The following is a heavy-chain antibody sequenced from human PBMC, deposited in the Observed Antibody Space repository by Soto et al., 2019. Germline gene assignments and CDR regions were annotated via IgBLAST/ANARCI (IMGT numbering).Heavy chain of an antibody. CDR3: TSHDATEQNLLPC. V-gene: IGHV3-15*07. CDR1: GFTFSVAW. J-gene: IGHJ4*02. CDR2: IKSTAYGGTT. Sequence: EAQLVESGGGLVKPGGSLRLSCAASGFTFSVAWMNWVRQAPGKGLEWVGRIKSTAYGGTTDYATPVKGRFTISRDDSTSTMYLQMNSLKIEDTGVYYCTSHDATEQNLLPCWGQGTLVTVSS. D-gene: IGHD2-15*01.